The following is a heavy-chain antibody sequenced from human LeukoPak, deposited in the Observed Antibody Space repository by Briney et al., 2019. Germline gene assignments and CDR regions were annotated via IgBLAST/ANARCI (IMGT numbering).Heavy chain of an antibody. V-gene: IGHV4-59*01. D-gene: IGHD5-24*01. J-gene: IGHJ3*02. CDR2: IYYSGST. CDR1: GGPISSYY. CDR3: ARGRGRGWLQFSDAFDI. Sequence: SETLFLTCTVSGGPISSYYWSCLRHPPGKGLEWIGYIYYSGSTNYTPSLKSRVTISVGPAKTQFPLELSSVTGADTAVYYCARGRGRGWLQFSDAFDIWGQGTMVTVSS.